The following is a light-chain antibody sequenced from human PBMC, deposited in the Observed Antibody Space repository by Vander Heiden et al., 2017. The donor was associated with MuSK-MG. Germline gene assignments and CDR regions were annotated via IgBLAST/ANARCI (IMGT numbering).Light chain of an antibody. Sequence: QSVLPPPPSASGTPGPTATVPCSGCSSNIGSNTVNWYRQLPGTAPTLLMYSNNQRPSGVPDRFSGSKSGTAVSLAISGLQAEDEADYYCAAWEDSLNGRVFGGGTKLTVL. CDR3: AAWEDSLNGRV. V-gene: IGLV1-44*01. J-gene: IGLJ3*02. CDR1: SSNIGSNT. CDR2: SNN.